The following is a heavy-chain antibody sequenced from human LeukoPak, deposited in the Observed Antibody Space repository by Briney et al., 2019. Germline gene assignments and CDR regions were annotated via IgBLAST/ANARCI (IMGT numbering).Heavy chain of an antibody. CDR2: IYYSGST. CDR1: GGSISSYY. V-gene: IGHV4-59*01. Sequence: SETLSLTCTVSGGSISSYYWSWIRQPPGKGLEWIGYIYYSGSTNYNPSLKSRVTISVDTSKNQFSLKLSSVTAADTAVYYCARDLPYSGSYSPWFDPWGQGTLVTVSS. D-gene: IGHD1-26*01. J-gene: IGHJ5*02. CDR3: ARDLPYSGSYSPWFDP.